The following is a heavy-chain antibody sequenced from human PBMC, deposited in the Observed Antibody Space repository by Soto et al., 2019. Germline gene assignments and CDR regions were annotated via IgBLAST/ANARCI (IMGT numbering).Heavy chain of an antibody. D-gene: IGHD2-15*01. V-gene: IGHV4-39*01. CDR3: ARSGDVWRVVLEEPTPGLYYFDY. CDR1: GGSISSSSYY. J-gene: IGHJ4*02. Sequence: SETLSLTCTVSGGSISSSSYYWGWIRQPPGKGLEWIGSIYYSGSTYYNPSLKSRVTISVDTSKNQFSLKLSSVTAADTAVYYCARSGDVWRVVLEEPTPGLYYFDYWGQGTLVTXXS. CDR2: IYYSGST.